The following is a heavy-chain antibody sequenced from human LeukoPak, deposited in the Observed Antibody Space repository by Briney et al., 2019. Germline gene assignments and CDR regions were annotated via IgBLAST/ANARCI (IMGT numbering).Heavy chain of an antibody. CDR2: ISGSGGST. D-gene: IGHD3-3*01. J-gene: IGHJ4*02. CDR3: AKDFWSGYYSGFDY. CDR1: GFTFSSYA. V-gene: IGHV3-23*01. Sequence: GGSLRLSCAASGFTFSSYAMSWVRQAPGKGLEWVSAISGSGGSTYYADSVKGRFTISRDNSKNTLYLQMNSPRAEDTAVYYCAKDFWSGYYSGFDYWGQGTLVTVSS.